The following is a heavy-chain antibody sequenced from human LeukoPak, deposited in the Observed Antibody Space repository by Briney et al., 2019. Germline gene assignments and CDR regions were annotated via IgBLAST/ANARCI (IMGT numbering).Heavy chain of an antibody. V-gene: IGHV1-69*04. CDR1: GGTFSSYA. D-gene: IGHD2-15*01. J-gene: IGHJ4*02. Sequence: SVKVSCKPSGGTFSSYAISWVRHAPGQRLEWMGRIIPILGIANYAQKFQGRVTITADKSTSTAYMELSSLRSEDTAVYYCARESEDPWGQGTLVTVSS. CDR2: IIPILGIA. CDR3: ARESEDP.